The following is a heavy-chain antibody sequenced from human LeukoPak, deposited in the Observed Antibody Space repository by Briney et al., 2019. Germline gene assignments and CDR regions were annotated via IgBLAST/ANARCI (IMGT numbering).Heavy chain of an antibody. CDR2: INPNSGGT. D-gene: IGHD2-2*01. Sequence: GASVKVSCKASGYTFTGYYMHWVRQAPGQGLEGMGWINPNSGGTNYAQKFQGRVTMTRDTSISTAYMELSRLRSDDTAVYYCARDFLGCSSTSCYLFGYWGQGTLVTVSS. CDR3: ARDFLGCSSTSCYLFGY. J-gene: IGHJ4*02. CDR1: GYTFTGYY. V-gene: IGHV1-2*02.